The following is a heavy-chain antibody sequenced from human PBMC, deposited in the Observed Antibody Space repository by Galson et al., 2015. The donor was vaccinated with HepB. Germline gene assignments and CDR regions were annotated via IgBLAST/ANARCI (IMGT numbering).Heavy chain of an antibody. CDR1: GFTFSSYA. V-gene: IGHV3-23*01. Sequence: SLRLSCAASGFTFSSYAMSWVRQAPGKGLEWVSAISGSGGSTYYADSVKGRFTISRDNSKNTLYLQMNSLRAEDTAVYYCAKGRKVVVIGEIDYWGQGTLVTVSS. CDR3: AKGRKVVVIGEIDY. CDR2: ISGSGGST. J-gene: IGHJ4*02. D-gene: IGHD3-22*01.